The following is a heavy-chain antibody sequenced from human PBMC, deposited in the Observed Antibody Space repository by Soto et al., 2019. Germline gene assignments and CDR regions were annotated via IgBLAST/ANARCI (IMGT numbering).Heavy chain of an antibody. V-gene: IGHV3-23*01. Sequence: EVQLLESGGDLIQPGGSLRLSCAASGFTFNIYAMTWVRQAPGKVLEWVSAISRYGDFTYYADSVEGRFTISRDNSKNTLYLQMNSLRAEDTAVYYCAKDRYLAHDSSGYLFDNWGQGTLVTVSS. CDR2: ISRYGDFT. J-gene: IGHJ4*02. D-gene: IGHD3-22*01. CDR1: GFTFNIYA. CDR3: AKDRYLAHDSSGYLFDN.